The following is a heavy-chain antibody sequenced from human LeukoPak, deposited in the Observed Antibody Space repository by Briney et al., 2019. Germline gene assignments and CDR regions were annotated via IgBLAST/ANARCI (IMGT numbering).Heavy chain of an antibody. V-gene: IGHV1-2*02. CDR3: ARREGVSTDAFDI. CDR2: INPNSGGT. Sequence: AASVKVSCKASGYTFTGYYMHWVRQAPGQGLEWMGWINPNSGGTNYAQKFQGRVTMTRDTSISTAYMELSRLRSDDTAVYYCARREGVSTDAFDIWGQGTMVTVSA. J-gene: IGHJ3*02. D-gene: IGHD3-10*01. CDR1: GYTFTGYY.